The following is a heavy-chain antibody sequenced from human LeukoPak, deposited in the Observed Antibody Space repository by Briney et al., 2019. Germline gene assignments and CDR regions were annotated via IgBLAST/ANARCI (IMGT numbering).Heavy chain of an antibody. CDR3: AKEPVTGPNWFDP. Sequence: GGSLRLSRAASGFTFSSYGMHWVRQAPGKGLEWVAVISYDGSNKYYADSVKGRFTISRDNSKNTLYLQMNSLRAEDTAVYYCAKEPVTGPNWFDPWGQGTLVTVSS. CDR1: GFTFSSYG. CDR2: ISYDGSNK. J-gene: IGHJ5*02. V-gene: IGHV3-30*18. D-gene: IGHD5-18*01.